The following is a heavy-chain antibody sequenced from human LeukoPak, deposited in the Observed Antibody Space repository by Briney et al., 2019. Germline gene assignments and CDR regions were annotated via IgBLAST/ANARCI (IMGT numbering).Heavy chain of an antibody. CDR2: ISAYNGNT. J-gene: IGHJ6*03. Sequence: ASVKVSCKASGYTFTSYGISWVRQAPGQGLEWMGWISAYNGNTNYAQKLQGRVTMTTDTSTSTAYMELRSLRSDDTAVYYCARVSGKYGSGPETSMYYYYYMDVWGKGTTVTISS. V-gene: IGHV1-18*01. CDR3: ARVSGKYGSGPETSMYYYYYMDV. CDR1: GYTFTSYG. D-gene: IGHD3-10*01.